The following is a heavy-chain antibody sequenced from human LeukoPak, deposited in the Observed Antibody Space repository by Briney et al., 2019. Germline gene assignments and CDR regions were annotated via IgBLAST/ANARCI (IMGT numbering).Heavy chain of an antibody. CDR2: ISGSGGRT. Sequence: PGGSLRLSCAASGITVSSNYMSWVRQAPGKGLEWVSAISGSGGRTYYADSVKGRFTISRDNSKNTLYLQMNSLRAEDTAVYYCAKETFTVNGGGFDSWGQGTLVTVSS. CDR1: GITVSSNY. CDR3: AKETFTVNGGGFDS. J-gene: IGHJ4*02. V-gene: IGHV3-23*01. D-gene: IGHD4-17*01.